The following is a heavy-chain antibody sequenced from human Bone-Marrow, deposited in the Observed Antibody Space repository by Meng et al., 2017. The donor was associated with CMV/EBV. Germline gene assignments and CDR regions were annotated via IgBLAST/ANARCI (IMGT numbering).Heavy chain of an antibody. Sequence: GGSLRLSCAASGFTFSSYAMHWVRQAPGKGLEWVAVISYDGSNKYYADSVKGRFTISRDNSKNTLYLQMNSLRAEDTAVYYCARDQDSYNYYDYWGQGTLVTVSS. J-gene: IGHJ4*02. CDR2: ISYDGSNK. V-gene: IGHV3-30*04. D-gene: IGHD5-24*01. CDR3: ARDQDSYNYYDY. CDR1: GFTFSSYA.